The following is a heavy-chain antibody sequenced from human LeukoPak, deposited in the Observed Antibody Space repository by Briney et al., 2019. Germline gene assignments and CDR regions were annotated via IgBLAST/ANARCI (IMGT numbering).Heavy chain of an antibody. CDR3: ARQYYDILTGYPYYFDY. CDR1: GGSISSSSYY. Sequence: SETLSLTCTVSGGSISSSSYYWGWIRQPPGKGLEWIGNIYFSGSTYYNPSLKSRVTISVDTSKNHFSLKLSSVTAADTAVYYCARQYYDILTGYPYYFDYWGQGTLVTVSS. J-gene: IGHJ4*02. CDR2: IYFSGST. V-gene: IGHV4-39*01. D-gene: IGHD3-9*01.